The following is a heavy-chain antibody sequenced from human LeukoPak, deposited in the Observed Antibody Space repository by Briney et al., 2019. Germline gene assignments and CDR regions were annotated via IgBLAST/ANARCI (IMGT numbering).Heavy chain of an antibody. V-gene: IGHV4-59*12. Sequence: SETLSLTCSVSGVSISSYYWTWMRQPPGKGLEWIGYIYSSVSTYYNPSLNSRVTISLDTSKNQISLKLSSVTAADTAVYYCARGRRDGYNYDYWGQGTLVTVSS. CDR3: ARGRRDGYNYDY. D-gene: IGHD5-24*01. CDR2: IYSSVST. CDR1: GVSISSYY. J-gene: IGHJ4*02.